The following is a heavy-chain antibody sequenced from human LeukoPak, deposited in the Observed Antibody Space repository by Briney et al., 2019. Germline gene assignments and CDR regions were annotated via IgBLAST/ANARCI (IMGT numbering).Heavy chain of an antibody. CDR2: RYHSGNI. CDR1: EYSIDAAYY. Sequence: SETLSLTCTVSEYSIDAAYYWGWIRQPPGKDLEWLGSRYHSGNIYYNPSLKSRVTISIDTSKNQFSLKLSSVTAEDTAVYYCARMYYFDNTGYSFFDYWGQGTLVTVSS. V-gene: IGHV4-38-2*02. D-gene: IGHD3-9*01. CDR3: ARMYYFDNTGYSFFDY. J-gene: IGHJ4*02.